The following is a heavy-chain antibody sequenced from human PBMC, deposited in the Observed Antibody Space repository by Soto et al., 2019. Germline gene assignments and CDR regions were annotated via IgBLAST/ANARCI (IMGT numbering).Heavy chain of an antibody. CDR3: ARKYYYGAGTLDY. CDR2: IYPGDSET. CDR1: GYTFTNYW. J-gene: IGHJ4*02. Sequence: GESLKISCKGSGYTFTNYWVGWVRQMPGKGLEWMGIIYPGDSETRYSPSFQGQVTMSADKSISTAYLQWSSLKASDRAMYYCARKYYYGAGTLDYWGQGTLVTAPQ. D-gene: IGHD3-10*01. V-gene: IGHV5-51*01.